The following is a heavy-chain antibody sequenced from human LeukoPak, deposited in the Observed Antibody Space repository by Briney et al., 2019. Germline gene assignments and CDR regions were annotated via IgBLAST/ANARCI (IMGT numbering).Heavy chain of an antibody. CDR2: IRSSSSTI. V-gene: IGHV3-48*01. J-gene: IGHJ6*03. D-gene: IGHD4-11*01. Sequence: PVGSLRLSCAASGFTFSSYSMNWVRQAPGKGLEWVSYIRSSSSTIYYADSVKGRFTISRDNAKNSLYLQMNSLRAEDTAVYYCASLMTSATYYYYYYMDVWGKGTTVTVSS. CDR3: ASLMTSATYYYYYYMDV. CDR1: GFTFSSYS.